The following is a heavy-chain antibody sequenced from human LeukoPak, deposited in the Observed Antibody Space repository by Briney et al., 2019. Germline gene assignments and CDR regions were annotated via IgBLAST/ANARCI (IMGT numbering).Heavy chain of an antibody. CDR3: ARAIGEVHHLFDY. CDR1: GGSFSGYY. V-gene: IGHV4-34*01. CDR2: INHSGSA. J-gene: IGHJ4*02. Sequence: SETLSLTCAVYGGSFSGYYWSWIRQPPGKGLEWIGEINHSGSANYNPSLKSRVTISGDTSKNQFSLKLTSVTAADTAVYYCARAIGEVHHLFDYWGQGTLVTVSS. D-gene: IGHD3-10*01.